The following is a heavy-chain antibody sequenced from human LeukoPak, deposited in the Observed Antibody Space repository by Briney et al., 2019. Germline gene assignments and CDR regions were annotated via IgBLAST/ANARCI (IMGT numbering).Heavy chain of an antibody. Sequence: GGSLRLSCVASGFTFSSYSMNWVRQAPGKGLEWVSYISSSSSTIYYADSVKGRFTISRDNAKNSLYLQMNSLRAEDTAVYYCARGDNQVYYYYYMDVWGKGTTVTVSS. CDR1: GFTFSSYS. V-gene: IGHV3-48*04. CDR2: ISSSSSTI. D-gene: IGHD1-14*01. J-gene: IGHJ6*03. CDR3: ARGDNQVYYYYYMDV.